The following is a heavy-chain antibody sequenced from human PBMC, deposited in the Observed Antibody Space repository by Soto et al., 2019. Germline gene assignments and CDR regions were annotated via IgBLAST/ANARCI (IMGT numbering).Heavy chain of an antibody. CDR1: GFTFSSYA. J-gene: IGHJ3*02. D-gene: IGHD3-3*01. Sequence: PGGSLRLSCAASGFTFSSYAMSWVRQAPGKGLEWVSAISGSGGSTYYADSVKGRFTISRDNSKNTLYLQMNSLRAEDTAVYYCAKDRLFDDTIFGVVTDPHDAFDIWGQGTMVTVSS. CDR2: ISGSGGST. V-gene: IGHV3-23*01. CDR3: AKDRLFDDTIFGVVTDPHDAFDI.